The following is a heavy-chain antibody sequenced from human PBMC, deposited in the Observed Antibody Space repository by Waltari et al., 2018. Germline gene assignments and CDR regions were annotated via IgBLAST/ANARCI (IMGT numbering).Heavy chain of an antibody. CDR3: ARLEDSGYDSSWGGFDY. J-gene: IGHJ4*02. V-gene: IGHV5-51*03. CDR2: IYPGDSDT. D-gene: IGHD5-12*01. CDR1: GYSFTSYW. Sequence: EVQLVQFGAEVKKPGESLKISCKGSGYSFTSYWIGWVRQMPGKGLEWMGIIYPGDSDTGYSPSCQGQVTISADKSISTAYLQWSSLKASDTAMYYCARLEDSGYDSSWGGFDYWGQGTLVTVSS.